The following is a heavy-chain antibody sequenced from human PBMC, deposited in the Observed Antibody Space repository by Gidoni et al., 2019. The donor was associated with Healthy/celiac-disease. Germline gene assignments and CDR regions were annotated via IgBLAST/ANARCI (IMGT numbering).Heavy chain of an antibody. CDR3: ARGRSAVTTRDYYYYMDV. D-gene: IGHD4-17*01. CDR2: IIPIFGTA. J-gene: IGHJ6*03. V-gene: IGHV1-69*01. Sequence: QVQLVQSGAEVKKPGSSVKVSCKASGGTFSSSAISWVRQAPGQGLEWMGGIIPIFGTANYAQKFQGRVTITADESTSTAYMELSSLRSEDTAVYYCARGRSAVTTRDYYYYMDVWGKGTTVTVSS. CDR1: GGTFSSSA.